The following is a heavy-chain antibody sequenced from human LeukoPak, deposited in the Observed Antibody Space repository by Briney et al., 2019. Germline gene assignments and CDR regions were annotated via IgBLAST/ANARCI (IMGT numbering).Heavy chain of an antibody. V-gene: IGHV5-51*01. CDR3: ARRLMIGATFDY. Sequence: GESLKISCRGSGYSFSSYWIAWVRQMPGKGLEWLGIIYPGDSDTRYSPSFQGQVTISADKSISTAYLQWSSLKASDTAMYYCARRLMIGATFDYWGQGTLVTVSS. CDR2: IYPGDSDT. D-gene: IGHD1-26*01. J-gene: IGHJ4*02. CDR1: GYSFSSYW.